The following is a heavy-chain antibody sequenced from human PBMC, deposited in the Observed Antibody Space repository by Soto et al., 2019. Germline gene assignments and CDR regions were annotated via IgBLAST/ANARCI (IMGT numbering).Heavy chain of an antibody. J-gene: IGHJ4*02. Sequence: ASVKVSCKASGYTFSSYIISWVRQAPGQGLEWMGRIIPILGTANYAQTFQGRVTLTADKSTSTAYMELSSLRSEDTAVYYCARARDYGDYVIDSWGQGTLVTVSS. CDR1: GYTFSSYI. V-gene: IGHV1-69*08. CDR2: IIPILGTA. D-gene: IGHD4-17*01. CDR3: ARARDYGDYVIDS.